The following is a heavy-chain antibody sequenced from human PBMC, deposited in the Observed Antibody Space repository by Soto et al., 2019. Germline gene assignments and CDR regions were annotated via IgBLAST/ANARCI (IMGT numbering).Heavy chain of an antibody. CDR1: GYTFSSRW. D-gene: IGHD2-2*01. J-gene: IGHJ4*02. CDR2: INSDGSTT. Sequence: EVRLVESGGGLVQPGGSLRLSCATSGYTFSSRWMHWVRQAPGKGLVWVSYINSDGSTTTYANSVKGRFPISRGNAKYTVHLHMTSLRVADTAVYYCARDTSYRTDYWGQGTLVTVSS. CDR3: ARDTSYRTDY. V-gene: IGHV3-74*01.